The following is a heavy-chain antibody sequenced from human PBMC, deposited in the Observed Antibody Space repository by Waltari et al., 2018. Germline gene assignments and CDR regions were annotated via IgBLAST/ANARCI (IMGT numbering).Heavy chain of an antibody. D-gene: IGHD6-13*01. CDR3: ARNLAAADNNWFDP. Sequence: QVQLVQSGAAVKKPGASVVVSCMACGGTFRRLSMSWVRQAPGQGLEWMGGIIPIFGTANYAQKFQGRVTITADESTSTAYMELSSLRSEDTAVYYCARNLAAADNNWFDPWGQGTLVTVSS. J-gene: IGHJ5*02. CDR1: GGTFRRLS. CDR2: IIPIFGTA. V-gene: IGHV1-69*12.